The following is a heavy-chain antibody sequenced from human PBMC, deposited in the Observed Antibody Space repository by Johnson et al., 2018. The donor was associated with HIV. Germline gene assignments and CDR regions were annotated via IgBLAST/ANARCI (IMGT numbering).Heavy chain of an antibody. CDR1: GFTFSSYG. D-gene: IGHD1-1*01. Sequence: QVQLVESGGGVVQPGGSLRLSCAASGFTFSSYGMHWVRQAPGKGLEWVAFIRYDGSNKYYTDSVKGRFTLSSDNSKNTLYLQMNSLRAEDTAVYYCARVLGTSDAFDIWGQGTMVTVSS. J-gene: IGHJ3*02. CDR2: IRYDGSNK. V-gene: IGHV3-30*02. CDR3: ARVLGTSDAFDI.